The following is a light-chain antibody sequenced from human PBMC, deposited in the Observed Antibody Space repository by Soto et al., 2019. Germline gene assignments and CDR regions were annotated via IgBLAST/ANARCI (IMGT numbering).Light chain of an antibody. CDR2: AAS. J-gene: IGKJ1*01. V-gene: IGKV1-39*01. CDR3: QQSYSTTWT. CDR1: QGISTS. Sequence: DIQMTQSPSSLAASVWDRVAMTLRASQGISTSLNWYQQKPGKAPKLLIYAASSLQSGVPSRFSGSGSETDFTLTISSLQPEDFATYSCQQSYSTTWTFGQGTKVDIK.